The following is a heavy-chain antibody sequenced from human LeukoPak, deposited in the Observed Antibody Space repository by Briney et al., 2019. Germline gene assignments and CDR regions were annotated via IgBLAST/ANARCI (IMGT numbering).Heavy chain of an antibody. CDR2: ISSSGSTI. CDR1: GFTFSSYE. J-gene: IGHJ4*02. Sequence: GALKLSCAASGFTFSSYEMNWVRQAPGKGLEWVSYISSSGSTIYYAGSVKGRFTISRDNAKNSLYLQMNSLRAEDTAVYYCAREPRRWSGYFDYWGQGTLVTVSS. V-gene: IGHV3-48*03. CDR3: AREPRRWSGYFDY. D-gene: IGHD3-3*01.